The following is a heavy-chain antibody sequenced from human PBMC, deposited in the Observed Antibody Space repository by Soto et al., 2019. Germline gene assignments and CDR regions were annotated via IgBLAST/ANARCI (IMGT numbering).Heavy chain of an antibody. CDR1: GYTFTSYA. CDR3: ARVYWNYPHFDY. Sequence: ASVKVSCKASGYTFTSYAMHWVRQAPGQRREWMGWINAGNGNTKYSQKFQGRVTITRDTSASTAYMELSSLRSEDTAVYYCARVYWNYPHFDYWGQGXLVTVSS. CDR2: INAGNGNT. D-gene: IGHD1-7*01. J-gene: IGHJ4*02. V-gene: IGHV1-3*01.